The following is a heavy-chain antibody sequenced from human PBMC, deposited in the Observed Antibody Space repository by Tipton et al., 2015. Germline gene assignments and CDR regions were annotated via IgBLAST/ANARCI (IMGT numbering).Heavy chain of an antibody. J-gene: IGHJ6*02. Sequence: TLSLTCTVSGGSINSNSFYWGWIRQPPGKGLEWIGSIYYSGFTYYNPSLKSRVTISVDTSKNQFSLKLSSVTAADTAVYYCARVSGGYVGGGWDRPGYHYHYGMDVWGQGTTVTVSS. CDR1: GGSINSNSFY. V-gene: IGHV4-39*07. D-gene: IGHD6-19*01. CDR2: IYYSGFT. CDR3: ARVSGGYVGGGWDRPGYHYHYGMDV.